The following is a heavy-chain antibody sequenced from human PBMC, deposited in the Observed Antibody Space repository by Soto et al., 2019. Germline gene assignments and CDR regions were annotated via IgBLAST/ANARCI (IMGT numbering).Heavy chain of an antibody. V-gene: IGHV3-30*03. D-gene: IGHD3-22*01. Sequence: GCLRRSCAASGFTFSSYGMHWVRQAPGKGLEWVAVISYDGSNKYYADSVKGRFTISRDDSKNTLYLQMNSLRAEDTAVYYCAEVVVPRLFHAGGGAFDIWGQGTMVTVSS. CDR1: GFTFSSYG. J-gene: IGHJ3*02. CDR3: AEVVVPRLFHAGGGAFDI. CDR2: ISYDGSNK.